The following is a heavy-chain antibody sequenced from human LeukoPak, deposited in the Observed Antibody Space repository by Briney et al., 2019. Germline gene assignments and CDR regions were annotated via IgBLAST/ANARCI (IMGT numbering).Heavy chain of an antibody. D-gene: IGHD6-19*01. CDR3: ARGSSGWDYQYYYYYMDV. J-gene: IGHJ6*03. V-gene: IGHV3-21*01. Sequence: PGGSLRLSCAASGFTFGSYSMNWVRRAPGKGLEWVSSISSGTTYINYADSVKGRFTISRDNAKNSLYLQMNSLRAEDTAVYYCARGSSGWDYQYYYYYMDVWGKGTTVTISS. CDR1: GFTFGSYS. CDR2: ISSGTTYI.